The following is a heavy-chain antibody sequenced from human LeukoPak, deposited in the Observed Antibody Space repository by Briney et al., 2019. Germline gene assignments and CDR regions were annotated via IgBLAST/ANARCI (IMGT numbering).Heavy chain of an antibody. Sequence: GGSLRLSCAASGFTFSNYWLSWVRQAPGKGLEWVANIKEDGSAKYYVDSVRGRFTISRDNAKNLLYLQLDTLRAEDTAVYYCAGFDYGDYAGAGDYWGQGTLVTVSS. CDR2: IKEDGSAK. J-gene: IGHJ4*02. D-gene: IGHD4-17*01. CDR3: AGFDYGDYAGAGDY. CDR1: GFTFSNYW. V-gene: IGHV3-7*01.